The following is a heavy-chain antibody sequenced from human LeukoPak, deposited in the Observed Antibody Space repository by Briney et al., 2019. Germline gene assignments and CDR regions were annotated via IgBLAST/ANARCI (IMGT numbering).Heavy chain of an antibody. Sequence: GGSLRLSCAASGFTFSSYAMHWVRQAPGKGLEWVAVMSSDGSNEYYADSVKGRFTISRDNSKNTLYLQMNTLGAEDTAVYYCARDRDSYGLFDYWGQGILVTVSS. J-gene: IGHJ4*02. CDR3: ARDRDSYGLFDY. CDR2: MSSDGSNE. V-gene: IGHV3-30*04. D-gene: IGHD5-18*01. CDR1: GFTFSSYA.